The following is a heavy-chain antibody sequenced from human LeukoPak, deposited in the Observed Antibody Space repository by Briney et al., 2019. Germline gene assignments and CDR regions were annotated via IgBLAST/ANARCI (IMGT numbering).Heavy chain of an antibody. CDR1: GFTFSSYW. J-gene: IGHJ4*02. D-gene: IGHD5-24*01. Sequence: TGGSLRLSCAASGFTFSSYWMHWVRQAPGKGLLWVSRINSDVSSTSYADSVKGRFTISRDNAKNTLYLQMNSLRAEDTAVYYCARAPGRAGFDYWGQGTLVTVSS. CDR2: INSDVSST. CDR3: ARAPGRAGFDY. V-gene: IGHV3-74*01.